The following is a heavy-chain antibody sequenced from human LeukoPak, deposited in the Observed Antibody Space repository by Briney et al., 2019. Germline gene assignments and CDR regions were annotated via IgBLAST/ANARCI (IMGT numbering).Heavy chain of an antibody. J-gene: IGHJ4*02. CDR3: ARDYDSSGYYPDY. CDR2: IYSDGRT. D-gene: IGHD3-22*01. V-gene: IGHV3-66*01. CDR1: ELTVSTNY. Sequence: SGGSLRLSCAASELTVSTNYMSWVRQAPGKGLEWVSLIYSDGRTYYADSVKGRFTISRDNAKNSLYLQMNSLRAEDTALYYCARDYDSSGYYPDYWGQGTLVTVSS.